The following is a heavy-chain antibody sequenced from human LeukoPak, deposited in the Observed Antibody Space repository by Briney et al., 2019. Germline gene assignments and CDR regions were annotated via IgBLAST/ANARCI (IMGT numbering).Heavy chain of an antibody. D-gene: IGHD3-3*01. CDR1: GFTFSSYA. CDR3: ARGFGFWSGYYRHFDY. V-gene: IGHV3-30-3*01. Sequence: PGGSLRLSCATSGFTFSSYAMPWVRQAPGKGLEWVAVISYDGSNKYYADSVKGRFTISRDNSKNTLYLQMNSLRAEDTAVYYCARGFGFWSGYYRHFDYWGQGTLVTVSS. CDR2: ISYDGSNK. J-gene: IGHJ4*02.